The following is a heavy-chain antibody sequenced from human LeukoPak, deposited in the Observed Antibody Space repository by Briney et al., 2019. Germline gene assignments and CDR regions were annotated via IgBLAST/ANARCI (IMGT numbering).Heavy chain of an antibody. CDR2: INHSGST. V-gene: IGHV4-34*01. J-gene: IGHJ6*04. CDR3: ARGGIAAAPGV. CDR1: GGSFSGYY. Sequence: PSETLSLTCAVYGGSFSGYYWSWIRQPPGKGLEWIGEINHSGSTNYNPSLKSRVTMSVDTSKNQFSLKLSSVTAADTAVYYCARGGIAAAPGVWGKGTTVTVPS. D-gene: IGHD6-13*01.